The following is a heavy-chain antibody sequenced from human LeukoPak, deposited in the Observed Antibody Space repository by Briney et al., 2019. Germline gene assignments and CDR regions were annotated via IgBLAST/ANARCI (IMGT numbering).Heavy chain of an antibody. J-gene: IGHJ4*02. CDR1: GFXFSNYR. Sequence: GGSLRLSCAASGFXFSNYRIHWVRQAPGKGLEWVSRINNDGSSTNYADSVKGRFTISRDNAKNTLYLQMNSLRAEDTAVYYCSGGGSITVAGYWGQGTLVTVSS. CDR2: INNDGSST. D-gene: IGHD6-19*01. CDR3: SGGGSITVAGY. V-gene: IGHV3-74*01.